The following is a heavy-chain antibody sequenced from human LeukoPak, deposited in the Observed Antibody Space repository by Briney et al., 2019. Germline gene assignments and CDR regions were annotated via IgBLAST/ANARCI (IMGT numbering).Heavy chain of an antibody. CDR1: GFSFSFYS. CDR2: ISSSSSLI. Sequence: GGSLRLSRTASGFSFSFYSMNWVRQAPGRGLEWISYISSSSSLIYYADSVEGRFTISRDNAKNSLYLHMNSLKDEDTAVYYCARDLPWFDSWGQGTLVTVSS. J-gene: IGHJ5*01. V-gene: IGHV3-48*02. CDR3: ARDLPWFDS.